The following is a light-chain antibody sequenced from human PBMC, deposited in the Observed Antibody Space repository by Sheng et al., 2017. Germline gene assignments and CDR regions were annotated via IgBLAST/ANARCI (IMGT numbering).Light chain of an antibody. CDR1: SSDVGGYNY. Sequence: QSALTQPPSASGSPGQSVTISCTGTSSDVGGYNYVSWYQQHPGKAPKLMIYEVSRRPSGVSDRFSGSKSGNTASLTVSGLQAEDEADYYCNSYVSADIVVFGGGTRLTVL. J-gene: IGLJ2*01. CDR2: EVS. CDR3: NSYVSADIVV. V-gene: IGLV2-8*01.